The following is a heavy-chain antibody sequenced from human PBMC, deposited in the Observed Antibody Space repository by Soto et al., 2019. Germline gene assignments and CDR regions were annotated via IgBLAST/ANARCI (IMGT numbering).Heavy chain of an antibody. CDR1: GGSISSSSYY. CDR2: IYYSGST. V-gene: IGHV4-39*01. D-gene: IGHD2-8*01. Sequence: SETLSLTCTVSGGSISSSSYYWGWIRQPPGKGLEWIGSIYYSGSTYYNPSLKSRVTISVDTSKNQFSLKLSSVTAADTGLYYCAIGNTEMVLRFDPWGQGTPVTVSS. CDR3: AIGNTEMVLRFDP. J-gene: IGHJ5*02.